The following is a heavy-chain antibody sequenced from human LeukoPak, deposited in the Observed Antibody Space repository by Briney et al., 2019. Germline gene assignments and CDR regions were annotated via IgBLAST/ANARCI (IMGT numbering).Heavy chain of an antibody. CDR3: ARVYSSSSPTDY. CDR1: GYTFTGYY. Sequence: ASVKVSCKASGYTFTGYYMHWVRQAPGQGLEWMGWINPNSGGTNYAQKFQGRVTMTRDTSISTAYMELSRLRSDDTAVYYCARVYSSSSPTDYWSQGTLVTVSS. D-gene: IGHD6-6*01. V-gene: IGHV1-2*02. CDR2: INPNSGGT. J-gene: IGHJ4*02.